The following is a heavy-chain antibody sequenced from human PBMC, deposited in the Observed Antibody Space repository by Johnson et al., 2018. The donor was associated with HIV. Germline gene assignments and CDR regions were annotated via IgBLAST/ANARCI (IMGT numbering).Heavy chain of an antibody. CDR3: AKDLAPSGYVVDAFDL. D-gene: IGHD5-12*01. J-gene: IGHJ3*01. Sequence: VQLVESGGGLVQPGRSLRLSCAASGFTFSNYGMAWVRQAPGKGLEWVTVISFAGVKKYYADSVKGRFTISRDNAKNSLYLQVNSLRAEDTAVYYCAKDLAPSGYVVDAFDLWGQGTMVTVSS. V-gene: IGHV3-33*03. CDR1: GFTFSNYG. CDR2: ISFAGVKK.